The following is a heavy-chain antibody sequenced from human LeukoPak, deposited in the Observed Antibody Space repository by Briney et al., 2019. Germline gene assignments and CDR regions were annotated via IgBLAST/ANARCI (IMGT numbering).Heavy chain of an antibody. J-gene: IGHJ3*02. CDR1: GFTFSSYA. CDR2: ISGSGGST. V-gene: IGHV3-23*01. Sequence: GGSLRLSCAASGFTFSSYAMSWVRQAPGKGLEWVSAISGSGGSTYYADSVKGRFTISRDNSKNTLYLQMNSLRAEDTAVYYCAKVGYCSSTSCYAFDIWGQGTTVTVSS. D-gene: IGHD2-2*01. CDR3: AKVGYCSSTSCYAFDI.